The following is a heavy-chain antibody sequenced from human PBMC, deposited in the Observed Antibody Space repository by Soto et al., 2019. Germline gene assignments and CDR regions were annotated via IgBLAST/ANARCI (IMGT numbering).Heavy chain of an antibody. Sequence: GASVKVSCKASGYTFTSYAMHWVRQAPGQRLEWMGWINAGNGNTKYSQKFQGRVTITRDTSASTAYMELSSLRSEDTAVYYCARVKGGYSYGGYWYFDLWGRGTLVTVSS. J-gene: IGHJ2*01. CDR2: INAGNGNT. CDR3: ARVKGGYSYGGYWYFDL. CDR1: GYTFTSYA. V-gene: IGHV1-3*01. D-gene: IGHD5-18*01.